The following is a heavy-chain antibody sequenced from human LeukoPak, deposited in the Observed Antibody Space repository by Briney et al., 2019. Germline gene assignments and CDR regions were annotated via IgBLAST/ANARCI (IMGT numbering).Heavy chain of an antibody. D-gene: IGHD6-19*01. CDR1: GGTFSSYT. Sequence: SVKVSCKASGGTFSSYTIAWVRQAPGQGLEWMGRIIPLLGIAGYAQKFQGRVTITADESTTTAYMELSSLRSEDTAVYYCARPVRDSSGWVDAFDIWGQGTMVTVSS. CDR3: ARPVRDSSGWVDAFDI. J-gene: IGHJ3*02. V-gene: IGHV1-69*02. CDR2: IIPLLGIA.